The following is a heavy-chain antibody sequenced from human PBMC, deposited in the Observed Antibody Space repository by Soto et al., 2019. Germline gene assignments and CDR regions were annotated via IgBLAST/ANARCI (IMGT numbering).Heavy chain of an antibody. Sequence: QVQLVQSGAEVKKPGASVKVSCKASGYTFTSYGISWVRQAPGQGLEWMGWISAYNGNTNYAQKLQGRVTMTTDTSTSTAYMELRSLRSDDTAGYYCARVAAAAGTDEAGWFDPWGQGTLVTVSS. V-gene: IGHV1-18*01. CDR2: ISAYNGNT. J-gene: IGHJ5*02. CDR3: ARVAAAAGTDEAGWFDP. D-gene: IGHD6-13*01. CDR1: GYTFTSYG.